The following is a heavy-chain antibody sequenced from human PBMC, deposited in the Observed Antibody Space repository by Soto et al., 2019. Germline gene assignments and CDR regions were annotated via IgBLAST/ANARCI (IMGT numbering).Heavy chain of an antibody. CDR3: ARGPRSTSTGTGAF. J-gene: IGHJ4*02. CDR2: INDDGSST. D-gene: IGHD1-1*01. CDR1: GFTFSMYW. Sequence: PGGSLRLSCAASGFTFSMYWMHWVRRVPGKGPEWVSRINDDGSSTNYADSVKGRFTISRDNAKNTLYLQMNALRAEDTAVYYCARGPRSTSTGTGAFWGQGTLVTVSS. V-gene: IGHV3-74*01.